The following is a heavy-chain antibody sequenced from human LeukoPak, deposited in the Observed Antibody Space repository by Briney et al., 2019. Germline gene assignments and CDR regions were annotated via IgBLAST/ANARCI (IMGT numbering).Heavy chain of an antibody. CDR3: ARDGGYSSSWYYFDY. J-gene: IGHJ4*02. V-gene: IGHV3-30-3*01. CDR2: ISYDGSNK. D-gene: IGHD6-13*01. CDR1: GFTFSSYA. Sequence: PGGSLRLSCAASGFTFSSYAMHWVRQAPGKGLEWVAVISYDGSNKYYADSVKGRITISRDNSKNTLYLQMNSLSAEDTAVYYCARDGGYSSSWYYFDYWGQGTLVTVSS.